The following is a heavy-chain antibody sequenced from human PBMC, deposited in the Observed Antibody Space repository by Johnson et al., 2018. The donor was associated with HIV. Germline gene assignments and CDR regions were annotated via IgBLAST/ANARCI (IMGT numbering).Heavy chain of an antibody. V-gene: IGHV3-30-3*01. CDR3: ARERFSDILTGYHAFDV. J-gene: IGHJ3*01. CDR2: ISYDGRNK. CDR1: GFTFSSYA. Sequence: QVQLVESGGGVVQPGRSLRLSCAASGFTFSSYAMHWVRQAPGKGLDWVAVISYDGRNKYNADSVRGRITISRDNSKNRLYLQMNSLRPEDTAVYYCARERFSDILTGYHAFDVWGQGTMVTVSS. D-gene: IGHD3-9*01.